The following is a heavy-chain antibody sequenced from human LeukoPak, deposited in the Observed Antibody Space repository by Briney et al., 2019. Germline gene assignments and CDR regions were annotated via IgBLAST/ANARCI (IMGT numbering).Heavy chain of an antibody. CDR1: GGSFSGYY. CDR3: ARVGCSGGSCYFDY. Sequence: SETLSLTCAVYGGSFSGYYWSWIRQPPGKGVEWIGEINRSGSTNYNPSLKSRVTISVDTSKNQFSLKLSSVTAADTAVYYCARVGCSGGSCYFDYWGQGTLVTVSS. J-gene: IGHJ4*02. V-gene: IGHV4-34*01. CDR2: INRSGST. D-gene: IGHD2-15*01.